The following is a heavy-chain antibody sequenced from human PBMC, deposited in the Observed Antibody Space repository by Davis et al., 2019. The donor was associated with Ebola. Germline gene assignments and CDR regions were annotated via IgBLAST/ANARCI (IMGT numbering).Heavy chain of an antibody. J-gene: IGHJ4*02. CDR3: AKERYCSSTSCYTAFDY. V-gene: IGHV3-21*04. Sequence: ETLSLTCAVYVGSLSGYYWTWIRQSPGKGLEWVSSISSSSSYIYYADSVKGRFTISRDNAKNSLYLQMNSLRAEDTALYYCAKERYCSSTSCYTAFDYWGQGTLVTVSS. D-gene: IGHD2-2*02. CDR1: VGSLSGYY. CDR2: ISSSSSYI.